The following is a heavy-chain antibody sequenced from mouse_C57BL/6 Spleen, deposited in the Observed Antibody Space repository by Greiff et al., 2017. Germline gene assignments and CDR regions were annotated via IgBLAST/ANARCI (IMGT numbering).Heavy chain of an antibody. CDR2: IDPSDSYT. D-gene: IGHD2-5*01. J-gene: IGHJ1*03. Sequence: QVQLQQPGAELVKPGASVKLSCKASGYTFTSYWMQWVKQRPGQGLEWIGEIDPSDSYTNYNQKFKGKATLTVDTSSSTAYMQLSSLTSEDSAVYYCARRHYSNYGYWYFDVWGTGTTVTVAS. CDR3: ARRHYSNYGYWYFDV. CDR1: GYTFTSYW. V-gene: IGHV1-50*01.